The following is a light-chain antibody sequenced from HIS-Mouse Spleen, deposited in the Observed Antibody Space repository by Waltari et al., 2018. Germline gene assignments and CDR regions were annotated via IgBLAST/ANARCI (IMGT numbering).Light chain of an antibody. J-gene: IGLJ3*02. Sequence: QSALTQPASVSGSPGQSITISCTGTRSAVGGYNYVSWYQQHPGKAPKLMIYDVSNWPSGVSNRFSGSKSGNTTSLTISGLQAEDEADYYCSSYTSSSTLVFGGGTKLTVL. V-gene: IGLV2-14*03. CDR3: SSYTSSSTLV. CDR2: DVS. CDR1: RSAVGGYNY.